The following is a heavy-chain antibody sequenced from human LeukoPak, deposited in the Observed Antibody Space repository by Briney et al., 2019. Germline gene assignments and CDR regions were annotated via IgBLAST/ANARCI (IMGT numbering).Heavy chain of an antibody. D-gene: IGHD2/OR15-2a*01. CDR1: GFTFSSYA. Sequence: PGGSLRLSCAASGFTFSSYAMSWVRQAPGKGLEWVANINPDGNDKQYVDSVKGRFTISRDNAKNSLYLQMNSLRAEDTAVYYCIPANRGPSPLSDYWGQGTLVTVSS. V-gene: IGHV3-7*01. CDR3: IPANRGPSPLSDY. CDR2: INPDGNDK. J-gene: IGHJ4*02.